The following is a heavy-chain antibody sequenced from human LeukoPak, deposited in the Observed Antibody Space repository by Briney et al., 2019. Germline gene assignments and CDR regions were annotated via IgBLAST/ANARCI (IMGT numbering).Heavy chain of an antibody. Sequence: PGGSLRLSCAASGFTFSDYYMSWIRQAPGKGLEWVSYISSSGSTIYYADSVKGRFTISRDNSKNTLYLQMNSLRAEDTAVYYCAKCSLGDFWSGVDPNYYYYYMGVWGKGTTVTVSS. J-gene: IGHJ6*03. CDR2: ISSSGSTI. D-gene: IGHD3-3*01. CDR1: GFTFSDYY. CDR3: AKCSLGDFWSGVDPNYYYYYMGV. V-gene: IGHV3-11*04.